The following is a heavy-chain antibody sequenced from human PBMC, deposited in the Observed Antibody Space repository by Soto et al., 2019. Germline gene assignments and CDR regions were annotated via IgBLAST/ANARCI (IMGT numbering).Heavy chain of an antibody. Sequence: SVKVSCKASGGTFSSYAISLVRQAPGQGLEWMGGIIPIFGTANYAQKFQGRVTITADESTSTAYMELSSLRSEDTAVYYCARGVRSSGWEFDYSGQGTPVTVSS. J-gene: IGHJ4*02. CDR3: ARGVRSSGWEFDY. CDR1: GGTFSSYA. CDR2: IIPIFGTA. V-gene: IGHV1-69*13. D-gene: IGHD6-19*01.